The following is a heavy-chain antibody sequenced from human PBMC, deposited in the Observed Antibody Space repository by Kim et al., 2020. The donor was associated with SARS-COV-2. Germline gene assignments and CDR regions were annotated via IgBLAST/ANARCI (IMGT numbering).Heavy chain of an antibody. D-gene: IGHD1-26*01. J-gene: IGHJ6*02. V-gene: IGHV3-43*02. CDR2: ISWDGGNT. CDR1: GFTFDDYA. CDR3: AKGQELVGYYYYGTDV. Sequence: GGSLRLSCAASGFTFDDYAMHWVRQAPGKGLEWVSLISWDGGNTYYADSVKGRFTISRDNSKNSLYLQMNSLRAEDTALYYCAKGQELVGYYYYGTDVWGQGTTFTVSS.